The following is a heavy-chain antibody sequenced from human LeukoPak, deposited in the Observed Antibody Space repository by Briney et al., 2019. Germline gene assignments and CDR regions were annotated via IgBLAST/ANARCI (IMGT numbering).Heavy chain of an antibody. CDR3: AAVGSFDY. Sequence: SVTVSCKASGFTFTRSAVQWVRQARGQRLEWIGWIVVGSGNTNYTQKFQERVTITRDMSTSTAYMELSRLRSEDTAVYYCAAVGSFDYWGQGTLVTVSS. J-gene: IGHJ4*02. V-gene: IGHV1-58*01. CDR2: IVVGSGNT. D-gene: IGHD3-10*01. CDR1: GFTFTRSA.